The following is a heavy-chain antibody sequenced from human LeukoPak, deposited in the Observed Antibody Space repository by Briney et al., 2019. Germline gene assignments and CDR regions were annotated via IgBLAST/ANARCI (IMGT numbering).Heavy chain of an antibody. CDR2: MNPNSGNT. J-gene: IGHJ5*02. CDR3: ARRRPHKYMVRGTFVNWFDP. D-gene: IGHD3-10*01. Sequence: GASVKVSCKASGYTFTSYDINWVRQATGQGLEWMGWMNPNSGNTGYAQKFQGRVTMTRNTSISTAYMELSSLRSEDTAVYYCARRRPHKYMVRGTFVNWFDPWGQGTLVTVSS. CDR1: GYTFTSYD. V-gene: IGHV1-8*01.